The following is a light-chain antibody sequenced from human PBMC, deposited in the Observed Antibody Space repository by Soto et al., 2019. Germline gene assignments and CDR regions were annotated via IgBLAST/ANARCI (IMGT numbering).Light chain of an antibody. CDR2: GAS. J-gene: IGKJ5*01. CDR1: QAIANY. Sequence: DIQMTQSPSSLSASVGDRVTISCRASQAIANYVAWYQQKPGKAPNLLIYGASTLQSGVSSRFSGRGSGTDFTLTISSLQPEDVPTYYCQRYNSAPITFGQGTRLEIK. V-gene: IGKV1-27*01. CDR3: QRYNSAPIT.